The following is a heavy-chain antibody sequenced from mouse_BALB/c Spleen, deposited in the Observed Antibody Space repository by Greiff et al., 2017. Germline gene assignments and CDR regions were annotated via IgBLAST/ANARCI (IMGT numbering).Heavy chain of an antibody. D-gene: IGHD2-14*01. Sequence: EVLLVESGGGLVQPGGSLKLSCAASGFTFSSYGMSWVRQTPDKRLELVATINSNGGSTYYPDSVKGRFTISRDNAKNTLYLQMSSLKSEDTAMYYCERDYYRYGYAMDYWGQGTSVTVSS. V-gene: IGHV5-6-3*01. CDR3: ERDYYRYGYAMDY. CDR2: INSNGGST. J-gene: IGHJ4*01. CDR1: GFTFSSYG.